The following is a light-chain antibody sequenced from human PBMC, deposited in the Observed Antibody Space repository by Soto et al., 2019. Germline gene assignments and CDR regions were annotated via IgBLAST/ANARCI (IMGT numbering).Light chain of an antibody. CDR3: SSYTSSSTRV. CDR2: DVS. Sequence: QSVLTQPASVSGSPGQSIPISCTGTSSDVGGYNYVSWYQQHPGKAPKLMIYDVSNRPSGVSNRFSGSKSGNTASLTISGLQAEDEADYYCSSYTSSSTRVFGTGTKATVL. V-gene: IGLV2-14*01. CDR1: SSDVGGYNY. J-gene: IGLJ1*01.